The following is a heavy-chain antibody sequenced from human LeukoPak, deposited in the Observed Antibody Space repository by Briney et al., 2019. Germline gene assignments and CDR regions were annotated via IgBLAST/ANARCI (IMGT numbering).Heavy chain of an antibody. CDR2: IWHDGSAE. CDR3: AKDNRGGWSGYFDY. V-gene: IGHV3-33*06. D-gene: IGHD6-19*01. J-gene: IGHJ4*02. Sequence: GGSLRLSCATSGFIFSSYGMSWFRQAPGKGLEWVAVIWHDGSAEFYADSVKGRFSISRDDSKNTVYLQMNSLRAEDTALYYCAKDNRGGWSGYFDYWGQGVLVTVSS. CDR1: GFIFSSYG.